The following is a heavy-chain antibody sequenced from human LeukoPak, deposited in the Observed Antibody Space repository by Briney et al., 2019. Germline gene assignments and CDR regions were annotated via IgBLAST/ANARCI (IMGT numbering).Heavy chain of an antibody. CDR3: ARDLGRLAEVGSWFDP. CDR1: GGSISSYY. Sequence: SETPSLTCTVSGGSISSYYWSWIRQPPGKGLEWIGYIYYSGSTNYNPSLKSRVTISVDTSKNQFSLKLSSVTAADTAVYYCARDLGRLAEVGSWFDPWGQGTLVTVSS. CDR2: IYYSGST. D-gene: IGHD1-26*01. J-gene: IGHJ5*02. V-gene: IGHV4-59*01.